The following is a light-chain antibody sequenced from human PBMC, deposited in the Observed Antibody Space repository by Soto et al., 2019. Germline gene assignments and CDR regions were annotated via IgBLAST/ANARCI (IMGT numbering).Light chain of an antibody. CDR2: DVS. J-gene: IGLJ1*01. Sequence: LTQPASVSGSPGQSITISCTGTSSDVGGYNYVSWYQQHPGKAPKLMIYDVSNRPSGVSNRFSGSKSGNTASLTISGLQAEDEADYYCSSYTSSSTLVFG. CDR1: SSDVGGYNY. V-gene: IGLV2-14*01. CDR3: SSYTSSSTLV.